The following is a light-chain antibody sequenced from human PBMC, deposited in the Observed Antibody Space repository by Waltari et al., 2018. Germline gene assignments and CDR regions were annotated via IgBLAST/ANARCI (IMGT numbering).Light chain of an antibody. CDR2: GAS. J-gene: IGKJ4*01. CDR3: QQYNDYVS. CDR1: QSVSTN. Sequence: DTVLTQSPATLSVSPGERATVSCGASQSVSTNLAWYQQRPGQAPRLLIYGASTRATGIPARFSGFGSGTEFILTISGLQSEDFAVYYCQQYNDYVSFGGGTNVEI. V-gene: IGKV3-15*01.